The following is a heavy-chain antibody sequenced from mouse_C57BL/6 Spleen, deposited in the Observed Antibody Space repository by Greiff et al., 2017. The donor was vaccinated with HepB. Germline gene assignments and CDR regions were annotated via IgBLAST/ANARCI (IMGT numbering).Heavy chain of an antibody. V-gene: IGHV1-69*01. CDR3: ARGGSNYLYYFDY. D-gene: IGHD2-5*01. CDR2: IDPSDSYT. J-gene: IGHJ2*01. Sequence: QVQLQQPGAELVMPGASVKLSCKASGYTFTSYWMHWVKQRPGQGLEWIGEIDPSDSYTNYNQKFKGKSTLTVDKSSSTAYMQLSSLTSEDSAVYYCARGGSNYLYYFDYWGQGTTLTVSS. CDR1: GYTFTSYW.